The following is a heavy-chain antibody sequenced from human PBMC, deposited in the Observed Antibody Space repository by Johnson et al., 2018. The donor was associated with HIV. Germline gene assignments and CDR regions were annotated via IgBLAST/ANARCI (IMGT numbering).Heavy chain of an antibody. CDR3: AKDFSGYSGYGDAFDI. V-gene: IGHV3-30*18. CDR2: ISYDGSNK. CDR1: GFTFSSYG. J-gene: IGHJ3*02. D-gene: IGHD5-12*01. Sequence: QMLLVESGGGVVQPGRSLRLSCAASGFTFSSYGMHWVRQAPGKGLEWVAVISYDGSNKYFADSVKGRFTISRDNSKNTLYLQMNSLRAEDTAVSYCAKDFSGYSGYGDAFDIWGQGTMVTVSS.